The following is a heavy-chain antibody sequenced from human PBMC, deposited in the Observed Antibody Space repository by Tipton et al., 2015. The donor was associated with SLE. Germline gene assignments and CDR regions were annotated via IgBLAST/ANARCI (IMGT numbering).Heavy chain of an antibody. D-gene: IGHD7-27*01. Sequence: TLSLTCTVSGGSISSYYWSWIRQPPGKGLEWIGYIYYSGSTNYNPSLKSRVTISIDTSKNQFSLKLSSVTAADTAVYYCARAPHLTGSYYYYYMDVWGKGTTVTISS. CDR3: ARAPHLTGSYYYYYMDV. J-gene: IGHJ6*03. V-gene: IGHV4-59*08. CDR1: GGSISSYY. CDR2: IYYSGST.